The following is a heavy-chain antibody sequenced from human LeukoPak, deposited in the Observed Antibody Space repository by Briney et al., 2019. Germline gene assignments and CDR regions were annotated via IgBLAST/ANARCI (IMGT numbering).Heavy chain of an antibody. D-gene: IGHD5-18*01. CDR1: GGSFSGYY. V-gene: IGHV4-34*01. J-gene: IGHJ6*02. Sequence: SETLSLTCAVYGGSFSGYYWSWIRQPPGKGLEWIGEINHSGSTNYNPSLKSRVTISVDTSKNQFSLKLCSVTAADTAVYYCARGPNWGYSYGADYYYYYGMDVWGQGTTVTVSS. CDR2: INHSGST. CDR3: ARGPNWGYSYGADYYYYYGMDV.